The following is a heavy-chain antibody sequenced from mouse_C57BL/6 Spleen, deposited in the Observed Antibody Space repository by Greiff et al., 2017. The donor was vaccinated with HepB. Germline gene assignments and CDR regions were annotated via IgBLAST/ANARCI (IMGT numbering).Heavy chain of an antibody. CDR2: INPNNGGT. V-gene: IGHV1-22*01. Sequence: EVQLQQSGPELVKPGASVKMSCKASGYTFTDYNMHWVKQSHGKSLEWIGYINPNNGGTSYNQKFKGKATLTVNKSSSTAYMELRSLTSEDSAVYYCARKLTGTGYFDYWGQGTTLTVSS. J-gene: IGHJ2*01. CDR1: GYTFTDYN. CDR3: ARKLTGTGYFDY. D-gene: IGHD4-1*01.